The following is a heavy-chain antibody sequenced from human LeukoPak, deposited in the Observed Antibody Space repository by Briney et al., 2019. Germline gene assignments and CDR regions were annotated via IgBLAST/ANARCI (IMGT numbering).Heavy chain of an antibody. V-gene: IGHV3-23*01. Sequence: AGGSLRLSCAPSGFTFSNYAVSWVRQAPGKGLEWVSSISGSGGTTYYADSVKGRFTISRDNSKNTLYLQMNSLRAEDTAVYYCAKDPYRVSSGLVDYWGQGTLVTVSS. CDR2: ISGSGGTT. J-gene: IGHJ4*02. CDR1: GFTFSNYA. CDR3: AKDPYRVSSGLVDY. D-gene: IGHD5/OR15-5a*01.